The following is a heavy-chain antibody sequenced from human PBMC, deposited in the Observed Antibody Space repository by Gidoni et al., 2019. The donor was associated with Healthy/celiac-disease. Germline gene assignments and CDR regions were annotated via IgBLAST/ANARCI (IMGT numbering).Heavy chain of an antibody. CDR3: AKDPFLRPHVKEDY. V-gene: IGHV3-23*01. J-gene: IGHJ4*02. Sequence: RFTISRDNSKNTLYLQMNSLRAEDTAVYYCAKDPFLRPHVKEDYWGQGTLVTVSS. D-gene: IGHD4-17*01.